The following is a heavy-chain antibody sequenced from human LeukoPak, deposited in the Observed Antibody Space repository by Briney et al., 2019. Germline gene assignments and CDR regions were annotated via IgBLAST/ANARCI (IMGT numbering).Heavy chain of an antibody. D-gene: IGHD3-16*01. CDR2: ISSSGSTI. CDR3: AKHPSPVLGGGSYFDY. V-gene: IGHV3-48*03. CDR1: GFTFSSYE. J-gene: IGHJ4*02. Sequence: GGSLRLSCAASGFTFSSYEMNWVRQAPGKGLEWVSYISSSGSTIYYADSVKGRFTISRDNAKNSLYLQMNSLRAEDTALYYCAKHPSPVLGGGSYFDYWGQGTLVTVSS.